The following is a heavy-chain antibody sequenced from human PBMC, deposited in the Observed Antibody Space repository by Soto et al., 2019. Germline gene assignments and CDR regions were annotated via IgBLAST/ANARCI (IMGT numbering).Heavy chain of an antibody. CDR1: WYTITKYG. Sequence: ASGKVSWEAFWYTITKYGMDLGRRAPGQSLEWMGWINAGNGNTKYSQKFQARVTITRDTSASTAYMELSSLRSEDTAVYYCARGKNGYDAFDYWGQGTLVTVSS. J-gene: IGHJ4*02. D-gene: IGHD5-12*01. V-gene: IGHV1-3*01. CDR3: ARGKNGYDAFDY. CDR2: INAGNGNT.